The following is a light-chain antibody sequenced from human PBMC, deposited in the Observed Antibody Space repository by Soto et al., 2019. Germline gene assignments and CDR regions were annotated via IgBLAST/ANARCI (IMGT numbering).Light chain of an antibody. CDR3: QQYNSYSPT. CDR1: QSISSW. J-gene: IGKJ1*01. CDR2: ESS. Sequence: DIQMTQSPSTLSASVGDRVTITCRASQSISSWLAWYQQKPGKAPKLLIYESSSLKSGVPSRFSGSGSGTEFTLTISSLQPDDFATYYCQQYNSYSPTFGQGTRVEIK. V-gene: IGKV1-5*01.